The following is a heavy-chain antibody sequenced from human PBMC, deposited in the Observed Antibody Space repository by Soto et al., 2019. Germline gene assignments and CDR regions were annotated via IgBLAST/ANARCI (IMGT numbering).Heavy chain of an antibody. CDR2: IWYDGSNK. CDR1: GFTFSSYG. J-gene: IGHJ4*02. V-gene: IGHV3-33*01. Sequence: QVQLVESGGGVVQPGRSLRLSCAASGFTFSSYGMHWVRQAPGKGLEWVAVIWYDGSNKYYADSVKGRFTISRDNSKNTLYLQMNSLRAEDTAVYYCARDAIPLTFGGVIGSFDYWGQGTLVTVSS. D-gene: IGHD3-16*02. CDR3: ARDAIPLTFGGVIGSFDY.